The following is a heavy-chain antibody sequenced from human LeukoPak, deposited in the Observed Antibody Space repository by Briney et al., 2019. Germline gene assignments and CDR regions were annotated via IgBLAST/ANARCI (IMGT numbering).Heavy chain of an antibody. CDR2: QNPHSGNT. J-gene: IGHJ6*03. CDR1: GNTFTRSD. V-gene: IGHV1-8*03. D-gene: IGHD2-2*02. Sequence: GAPVKAFCKSSGNTFTRSDINGVRQATGQGLVWQVLQNPHSGNTGYAENFQGRVTITRNTSISTAYMELSSLRSEDTAVYYCARGGLYCSSTSCYRGYYYYYMDVWGKGTTVTVSS. CDR3: ARGGLYCSSTSCYRGYYYYYMDV.